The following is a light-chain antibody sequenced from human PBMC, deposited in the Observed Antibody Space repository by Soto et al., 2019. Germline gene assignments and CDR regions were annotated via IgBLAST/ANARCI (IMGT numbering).Light chain of an antibody. Sequence: DVVLTQTPLSLPVTPGEPASISCRSSRSLLDSADGNTYLDWFLQKPGQSPQLLIHTLSYRASGGPDRFSGNGAGTDFTLKISRVEAEDVVVYYCMQRIDFPPTFGQGTKVEIK. CDR1: RSLLDSADGNTY. CDR2: TLS. V-gene: IGKV2-40*01. CDR3: MQRIDFPPT. J-gene: IGKJ1*01.